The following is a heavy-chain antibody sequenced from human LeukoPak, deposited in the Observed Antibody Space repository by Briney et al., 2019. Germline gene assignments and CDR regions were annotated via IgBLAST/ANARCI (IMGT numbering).Heavy chain of an antibody. J-gene: IGHJ4*02. CDR2: MAADGSNI. D-gene: IGHD6-13*01. CDR3: AKAAVYSSSWTPFDD. Sequence: GGSLRLSCAASGFIFNIYGMHWVRRAPGKGLEWVALMAADGSNIYYADSVKGRFTISRDNSKNTLYLQMNSLRTEDTAVYYCAKAAVYSSSWTPFDDWGQGTLVTVSS. CDR1: GFIFNIYG. V-gene: IGHV3-30*18.